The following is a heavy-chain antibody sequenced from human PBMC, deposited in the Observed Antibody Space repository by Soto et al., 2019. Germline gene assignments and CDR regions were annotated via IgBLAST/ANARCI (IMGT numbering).Heavy chain of an antibody. J-gene: IGHJ4*02. CDR3: ARGSSSWYSWVYFDY. CDR1: GGSISSSNW. CDR2: IYHSGST. Sequence: QVQLQESGPGLVKPSGTLALTCAVSGGSISSSNWWSWVRQPPGKGLEWIGEIYHSGSTNYNPSLKSRVTISVDKSKNQFSLKLSSVTAADPAVYYCARGSSSWYSWVYFDYWGQGPLVTVSS. V-gene: IGHV4-4*02. D-gene: IGHD6-13*01.